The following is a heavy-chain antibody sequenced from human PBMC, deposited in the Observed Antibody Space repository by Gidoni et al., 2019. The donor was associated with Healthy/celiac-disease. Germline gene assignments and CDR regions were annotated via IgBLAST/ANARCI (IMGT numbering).Heavy chain of an antibody. D-gene: IGHD6-19*01. CDR1: GGSISSYY. CDR2: IYYSGST. J-gene: IGHJ4*02. Sequence: QVQLQESGPGLVKPSETLSLTCTVYGGSISSYYWSWLRQPPGKGLEWIEYIYYSGSTNYNPSLKSRVTISVDTSKNQFSLKLSSVTAADTAVYYCARTLKSLGYSSGWYPDYWGQGTLVTVSS. V-gene: IGHV4-59*01. CDR3: ARTLKSLGYSSGWYPDY.